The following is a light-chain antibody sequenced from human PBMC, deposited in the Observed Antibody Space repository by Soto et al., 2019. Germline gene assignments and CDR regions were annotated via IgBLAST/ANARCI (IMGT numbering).Light chain of an antibody. Sequence: EIVLTQSPATLSLSPGERATLSCRASQSVSSYLAWYQQKPGQAPRLLIYDASNRATGIPARFSGSGSGSDFTLTISSLEPEGFAVYYCQQRSNWGGTFGQGTKVEIK. CDR3: QQRSNWGGT. CDR2: DAS. CDR1: QSVSSY. V-gene: IGKV3-11*01. J-gene: IGKJ1*01.